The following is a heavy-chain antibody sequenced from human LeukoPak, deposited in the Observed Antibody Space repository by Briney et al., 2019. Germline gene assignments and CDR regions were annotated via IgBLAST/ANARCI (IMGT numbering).Heavy chain of an antibody. CDR3: GRIVLVEATLSYFDL. CDR1: GWSFSGYY. Sequence: PSETLSLTCAVYGWSFSGYYWSWIRQPPGKGLEWIGEINHSGSTNYNPSLKRRVTISLDTSKNQFSLKLISVTGADAAVFYCGRIVLVEATLSYFDLWGHGTLVTVSS. D-gene: IGHD2-15*01. J-gene: IGHJ2*01. V-gene: IGHV4-34*01. CDR2: INHSGST.